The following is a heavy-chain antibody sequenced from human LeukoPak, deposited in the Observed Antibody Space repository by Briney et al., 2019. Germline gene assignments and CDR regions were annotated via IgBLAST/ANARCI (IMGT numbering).Heavy chain of an antibody. V-gene: IGHV4-34*01. D-gene: IGHD1-26*01. CDR3: ASSPVGATDY. CDR1: GGSFSGYY. Sequence: TSETLSLTCAVYGGSFSGYYWSWIRQPPGKGLEWIGEINHSGSTNYNPSLKSRVTISVDTSKDQFSLKLSSVTAADTAVYYCASSPVGATDYWGQGTLVTVSS. J-gene: IGHJ4*02. CDR2: INHSGST.